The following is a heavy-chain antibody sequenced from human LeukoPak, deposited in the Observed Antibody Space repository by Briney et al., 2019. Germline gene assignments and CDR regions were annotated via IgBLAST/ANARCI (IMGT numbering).Heavy chain of an antibody. CDR3: AGGDYDSSGAGTDY. J-gene: IGHJ4*02. CDR2: IYYSGST. D-gene: IGHD3-22*01. V-gene: IGHV4-59*01. Sequence: PSETLSLTCTVSGGSISSYYWSWIRQPPGKGLEWIGYIYYSGSTNHNPSLKSRVTISVDTSKNQFSLKLSSVTAADTAVYYCAGGDYDSSGAGTDYWGQGTLVTVSS. CDR1: GGSISSYY.